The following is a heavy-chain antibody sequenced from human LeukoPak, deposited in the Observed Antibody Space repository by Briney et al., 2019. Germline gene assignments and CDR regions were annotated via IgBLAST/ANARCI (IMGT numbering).Heavy chain of an antibody. D-gene: IGHD3-10*01. CDR3: ARVDRGQDYYYYYGMDV. CDR2: IYSGGST. V-gene: IGHV3-66*01. Sequence: PGGSLRLSCAASGFTVSSNYMSWVRQAPGKGLEWVSVIYSGGSTYYADSVKGRFTISRDNSKNTLYLQMNSLRAEDTAVYYCARVDRGQDYYYYYGMDVWGQGTTVTVS. J-gene: IGHJ6*02. CDR1: GFTVSSNY.